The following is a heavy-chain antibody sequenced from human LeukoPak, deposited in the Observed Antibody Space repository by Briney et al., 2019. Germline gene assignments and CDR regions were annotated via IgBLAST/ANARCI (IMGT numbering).Heavy chain of an antibody. V-gene: IGHV3-23*01. Sequence: QTGGSLRLSCAASGFTFSSYSMNWVRQAPGKGLEWVSTIGGGGPTTDYADSVKDRFTISRDNSKNTLYLQMNSLRAEDTAVYFCARGFLGGTDQYFDSWGQGTLVTVSS. CDR2: IGGGGPTT. CDR1: GFTFSSYS. D-gene: IGHD6-19*01. J-gene: IGHJ4*02. CDR3: ARGFLGGTDQYFDS.